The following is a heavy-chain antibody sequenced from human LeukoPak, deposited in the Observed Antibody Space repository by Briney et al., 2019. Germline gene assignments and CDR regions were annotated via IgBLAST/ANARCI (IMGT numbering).Heavy chain of an antibody. V-gene: IGHV1-18*01. CDR3: ARNGRVRRVVKDLFEY. CDR1: GYTFSSYA. D-gene: IGHD3-10*01. CDR2: VSPYNGNT. J-gene: IGHJ4*02. Sequence: ASVKVSCKASGYTFSSYAITWVRQAPGQGLEWMGRVSPYNGNTYYSQRFQDRVTITKDTSTGTAYMDLRNLRTDDTAMYYCARNGRVRRVVKDLFEYWGQGTLVAVSS.